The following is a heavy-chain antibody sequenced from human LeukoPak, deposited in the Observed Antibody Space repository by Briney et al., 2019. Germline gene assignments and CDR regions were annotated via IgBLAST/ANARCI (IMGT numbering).Heavy chain of an antibody. Sequence: ASVKVSCKASGYTFTSYGISWVRQAPGQGLEWMGWISAYNGNTNYAQKLQGRVTMTTDTFTSTAYMELRSLRSDDTAVYYCARDLLAAAGITTNDYWGQGTLVTVSS. V-gene: IGHV1-18*01. CDR2: ISAYNGNT. CDR3: ARDLLAAAGITTNDY. CDR1: GYTFTSYG. D-gene: IGHD6-13*01. J-gene: IGHJ4*02.